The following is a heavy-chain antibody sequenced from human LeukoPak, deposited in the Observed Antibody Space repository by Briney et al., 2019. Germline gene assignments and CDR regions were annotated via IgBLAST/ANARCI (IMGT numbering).Heavy chain of an antibody. D-gene: IGHD3-16*01. CDR2: VDYSGGDT. Sequence: PGGSLRLSCTASGFTLSSYEMSWIRQAPGKGLEWVSSVDYSGGDTHYADSVKGRFTISKDNSKNTVDLQMKRLRPEDTAVYYCATVGGYAFDPWGQGTLVTVSS. CDR3: ATVGGYAFDP. V-gene: IGHV3-23*01. J-gene: IGHJ5*02. CDR1: GFTLSSYE.